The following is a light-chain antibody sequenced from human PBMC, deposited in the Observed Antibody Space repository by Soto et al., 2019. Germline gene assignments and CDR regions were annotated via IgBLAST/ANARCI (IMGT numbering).Light chain of an antibody. CDR1: QSISSY. CDR2: TAS. V-gene: IGKV1-39*01. J-gene: IGKJ1*01. CDR3: RQSYSTPRT. Sequence: DIQMTQSPSSLSASVGDRVTITCRASQSISSYLNWYQQKPGKAPKLLIYTASSLQSGVPSRFSGSGSGTDFTLTISSLQPEDFATHYCRQSYSTPRTFGQGTKVEIK.